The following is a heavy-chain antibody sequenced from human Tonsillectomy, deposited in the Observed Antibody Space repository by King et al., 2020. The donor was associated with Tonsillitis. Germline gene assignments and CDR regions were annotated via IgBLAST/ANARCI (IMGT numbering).Heavy chain of an antibody. V-gene: IGHV4-59*01. J-gene: IGHJ4*02. CDR3: ARVGPERWLQPNFDY. CDR2: IYYSGST. D-gene: IGHD5-24*01. Sequence: QLQESGPGLVKPSETLSLTCTVSGGSISSYYWSWIRQPPGKGLEWIGYIYYSGSTNYNPSLKSRVTISVDTSKNQFSLKRSSVTAAATAVYYCARVGPERWLQPNFDYWGQGTLVTVSS. CDR1: GGSISSYY.